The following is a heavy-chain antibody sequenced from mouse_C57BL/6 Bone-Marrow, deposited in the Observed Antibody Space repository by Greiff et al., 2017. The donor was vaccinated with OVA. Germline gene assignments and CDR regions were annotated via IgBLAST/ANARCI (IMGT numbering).Heavy chain of an antibody. J-gene: IGHJ3*01. CDR2: IYPGSGST. D-gene: IGHD2-5*01. Sequence: VQLQQPGAELVKPGASVKMSCKASGYTFTSYWITWVKQRPGQGLEWIGDIYPGSGSTNYNEKFKSKATLTVDTSSSTAYMQLSSLTSEDSAVYYCARDAYYSNYVTVAWFAYWGQGTLVTGSA. CDR3: ARDAYYSNYVTVAWFAY. V-gene: IGHV1-55*01. CDR1: GYTFTSYW.